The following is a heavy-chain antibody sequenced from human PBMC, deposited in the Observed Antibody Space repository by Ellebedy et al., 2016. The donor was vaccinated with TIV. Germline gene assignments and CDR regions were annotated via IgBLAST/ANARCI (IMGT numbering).Heavy chain of an antibody. J-gene: IGHJ4*02. V-gene: IGHV5-10-1*01. CDR3: ASAGDYVGGFDY. CDR1: GYSFTSYW. Sequence: KVSCKGSGYSFTSYWISWVRQMPGKGLEWMGRIDPSDSYTNYSPSFQGHVTISADKSISTAYLQWSSLKASDTAMYYCASAGDYVGGFDYWGQGTLVTVSS. D-gene: IGHD4-17*01. CDR2: IDPSDSYT.